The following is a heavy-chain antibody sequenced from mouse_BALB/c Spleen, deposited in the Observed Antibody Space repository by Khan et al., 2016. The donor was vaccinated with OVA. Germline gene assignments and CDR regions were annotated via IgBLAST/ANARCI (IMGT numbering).Heavy chain of an antibody. Sequence: VQLKQSGPELMKPGASVKISCKASGYSFTSYYIHWVKQSHGKSLEWIGYIDPFNGGTSYNQKFKGKATLTLDKSSSTAYMHLSSLTSEDSAVYCCARGELGLRAYAMDYWGQGTSVTVSS. CDR3: ARGELGLRAYAMDY. D-gene: IGHD3-1*01. V-gene: IGHV1S135*01. CDR2: IDPFNGGT. J-gene: IGHJ4*01. CDR1: GYSFTSYY.